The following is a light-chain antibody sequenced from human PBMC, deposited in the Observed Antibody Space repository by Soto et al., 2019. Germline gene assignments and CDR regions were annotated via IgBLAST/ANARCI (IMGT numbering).Light chain of an antibody. V-gene: IGKV3D-15*01. CDR2: QTS. J-gene: IGKJ1*01. Sequence: EIVMKQSPGTLSVSPGERATLSCRASQSISGNLVWYQQKPGQAPRLLIYQTSIRAAGIPARFSASGSGTDFTLTISSLEPEDFAVYYCLQDYNYPRTFGQGTKVDI. CDR1: QSISGN. CDR3: LQDYNYPRT.